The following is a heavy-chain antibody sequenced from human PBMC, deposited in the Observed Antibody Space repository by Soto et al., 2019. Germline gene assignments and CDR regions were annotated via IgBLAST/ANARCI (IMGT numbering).Heavy chain of an antibody. J-gene: IGHJ6*02. CDR3: ARAGLEMATIMYYYGMDV. CDR1: GGTFSSYA. V-gene: IGHV1-69*13. Sequence: SVKVSCKASGGTFSSYAISWVRQAPGQGLEWMGGIIPIFGTANYAQKFQGRVTITADEFTSTAYMELSSLRSEDTAVYYCARAGLEMATIMYYYGMDVWGQGTTVTVSS. CDR2: IIPIFGTA. D-gene: IGHD5-12*01.